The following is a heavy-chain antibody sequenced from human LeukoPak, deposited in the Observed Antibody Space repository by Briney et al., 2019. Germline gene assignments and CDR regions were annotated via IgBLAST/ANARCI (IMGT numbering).Heavy chain of an antibody. CDR3: ARCSIAARPTLSLYYFDY. CDR2: ISSSSYI. D-gene: IGHD6-6*01. CDR1: GFTFSSYS. Sequence: PGGSLRLSCAASGFTFSSYSMNWVRQAPGKGLEWVSSISSSSYIYYADSVKGRFTISRDNSKNTLYLQMNSLRAEDTAVYYCARCSIAARPTLSLYYFDYWGQGTLVTVSS. J-gene: IGHJ4*02. V-gene: IGHV3-21*04.